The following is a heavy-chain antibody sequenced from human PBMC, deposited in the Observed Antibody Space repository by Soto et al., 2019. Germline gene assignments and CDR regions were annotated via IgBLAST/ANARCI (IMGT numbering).Heavy chain of an antibody. Sequence: QPGWSLRLSCAASGFTFSSDWMHWVRQAPGKGLVWVSRINSDGSSINYADSVKGRFTVSRDNAKSTLYLQMNSLRAEDTAVYYCALYCSGGGCSHTITARWGQGTLVTVAS. D-gene: IGHD2-15*01. CDR2: INSDGSSI. CDR3: ALYCSGGGCSHTITAR. J-gene: IGHJ4*02. V-gene: IGHV3-74*01. CDR1: GFTFSSDW.